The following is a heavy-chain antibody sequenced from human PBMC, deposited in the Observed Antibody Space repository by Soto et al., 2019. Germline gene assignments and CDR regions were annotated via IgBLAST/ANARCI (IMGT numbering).Heavy chain of an antibody. J-gene: IGHJ4*02. D-gene: IGHD6-13*01. Sequence: AGGSLRLSCAASGFTFSSYSMNWVRQAPGKGLEWVSSISSSSSYIYYADSVKGRFTISRDNAKNSLYLQMNSLRAEDTAVYYCARDLRWYSSSWYSGYFDYWGQGTLVTVSS. V-gene: IGHV3-21*01. CDR2: ISSSSSYI. CDR3: ARDLRWYSSSWYSGYFDY. CDR1: GFTFSSYS.